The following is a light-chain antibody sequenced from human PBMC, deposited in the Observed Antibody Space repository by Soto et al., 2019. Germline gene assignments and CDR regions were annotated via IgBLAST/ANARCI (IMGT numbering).Light chain of an antibody. CDR1: QSVSSY. CDR2: DAS. J-gene: IGKJ5*01. Sequence: EIVLTQSPATLSLSPGERATLSCRASQSVSSYLAWYQQKPGQAPRLLIYDASNRATGTPARFSGSGSGTDFTLTISSLEPEDVAVYYCQQYGSSPPITFGQGTRLEIK. V-gene: IGKV3-11*01. CDR3: QQYGSSPPIT.